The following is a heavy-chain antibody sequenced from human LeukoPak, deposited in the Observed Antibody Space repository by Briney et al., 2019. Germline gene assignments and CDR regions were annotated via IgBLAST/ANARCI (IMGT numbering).Heavy chain of an antibody. J-gene: IGHJ5*02. CDR2: IRYDESNK. CDR1: GFTFSGYG. V-gene: IGHV3-30*02. Sequence: PGGSLRLSCAASGFTFSGYGMHWVRQAPGKGLEGVAFIRYDESNKYYVDSVKGRFTISRDNSENTLDLQMNSLRAEDTAVYYCATFHVSENSFVSPWGQGTLVTVSS. D-gene: IGHD3-10*01. CDR3: ATFHVSENSFVSP.